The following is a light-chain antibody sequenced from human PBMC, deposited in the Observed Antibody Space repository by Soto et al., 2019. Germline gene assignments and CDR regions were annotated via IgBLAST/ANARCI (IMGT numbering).Light chain of an antibody. J-gene: IGLJ2*01. V-gene: IGLV2-8*01. Sequence: SALTQPPSASGSPGQSVTISCTGTSSDIGAHSYVSWYQQHPGKAPKLMIFEVSKRSSGVPGRFSGSKSDNTASLAVSGLQAEDEADYYCSSYAGSDNYVVFGGGTQLTVL. CDR3: SSYAGSDNYVV. CDR1: SSDIGAHSY. CDR2: EVS.